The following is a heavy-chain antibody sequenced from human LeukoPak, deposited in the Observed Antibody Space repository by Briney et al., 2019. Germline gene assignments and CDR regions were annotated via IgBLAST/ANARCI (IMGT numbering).Heavy chain of an antibody. CDR1: GYTFTSYY. CDR3: ARDWPTYCSGGSCWDY. V-gene: IGHV1-46*01. Sequence: ASVKVSCKASGYTFTSYYMHWVRQAPGQGLEWMGIINPSGGSTSYAQKFRGRVTMTRDTSTSTVYMELSSLRSEDTAVYYCARDWPTYCSGGSCWDYWGQGTLVTVSS. D-gene: IGHD2-15*01. J-gene: IGHJ4*02. CDR2: INPSGGST.